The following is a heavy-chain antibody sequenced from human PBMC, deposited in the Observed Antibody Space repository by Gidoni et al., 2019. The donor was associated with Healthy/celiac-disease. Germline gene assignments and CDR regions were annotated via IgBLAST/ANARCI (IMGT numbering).Heavy chain of an antibody. CDR2: ISSNSSYI. CDR1: GFTFSSYS. CDR3: ARDSRLAFDI. J-gene: IGHJ3*02. V-gene: IGHV3-21*01. Sequence: EVQLVESGRGLVKPGGSLRLSCAASGFTFSSYSMNWVRQAPGKGLEWVSSISSNSSYIYYADSVKGRFTISRDNAKNSLYLQMNSLRAEDTAVYYCARDSRLAFDIWGQGTMVTVSS.